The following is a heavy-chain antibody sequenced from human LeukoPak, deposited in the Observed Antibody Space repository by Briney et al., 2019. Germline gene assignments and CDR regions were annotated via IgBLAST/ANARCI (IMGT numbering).Heavy chain of an antibody. V-gene: IGHV1-3*01. CDR3: ARDFSSGWYSVFDY. Sequence: ASVKVSCKASGYTFTSYAVHWVRQAPGQRLEWMGWINAGNDNTKYAQNFQGRVTISRDTSASTVYMEVSSLRSEDTAVYYCARDFSSGWYSVFDYWGQGTPVTVSS. CDR2: INAGNDNT. CDR1: GYTFTSYA. D-gene: IGHD6-19*01. J-gene: IGHJ4*02.